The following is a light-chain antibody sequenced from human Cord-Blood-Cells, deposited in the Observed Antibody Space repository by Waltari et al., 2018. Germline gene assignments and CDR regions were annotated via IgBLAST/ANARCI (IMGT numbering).Light chain of an antibody. CDR3: QQSSSTLLT. J-gene: IGKJ4*01. V-gene: IGKV1-39*01. Sequence: IQMTQSPSSLSASVGDRVTITCRASQSISSYLNWYQQKPGKAPKLLIYAASSLQSGVPSRFSGSGSGTNFTLTISSLQPEDFATYYCQQSSSTLLTFGGGTKVEIK. CDR2: AAS. CDR1: QSISSY.